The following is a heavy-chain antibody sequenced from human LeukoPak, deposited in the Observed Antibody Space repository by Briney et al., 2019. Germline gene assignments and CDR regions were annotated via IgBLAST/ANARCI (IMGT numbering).Heavy chain of an antibody. D-gene: IGHD1-14*01. J-gene: IGHJ6*02. Sequence: GESPQSPCYCLGYSLTPPWITWLPQVPRQGLEWLGRIDPSDSDSNYGPSIQGHVTISADKSISTAYLQWSSLKASDTAMYYCARSANPGYYNGMDVWGQGTTVTVSS. CDR2: IDPSDSDS. V-gene: IGHV5-10-1*01. CDR3: ARSANPGYYNGMDV. CDR1: GYSLTPPW.